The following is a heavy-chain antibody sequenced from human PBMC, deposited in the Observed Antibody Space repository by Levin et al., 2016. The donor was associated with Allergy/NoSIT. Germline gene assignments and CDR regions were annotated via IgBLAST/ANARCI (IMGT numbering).Heavy chain of an antibody. Sequence: ASVKVSCKASGYTFTSYGISWVRQAPGQGLEWMGWISAYNGNTNYAQKLQGRVTMTTDTSTSTAYMELRSLRSDDTAVYYCARDRPGRGTNTAMVKGVGMDVWGQGTTVTVSS. CDR3: ARDRPGRGTNTAMVKGVGMDV. CDR2: ISAYNGNT. D-gene: IGHD5-18*01. V-gene: IGHV1-18*01. CDR1: GYTFTSYG. J-gene: IGHJ6*02.